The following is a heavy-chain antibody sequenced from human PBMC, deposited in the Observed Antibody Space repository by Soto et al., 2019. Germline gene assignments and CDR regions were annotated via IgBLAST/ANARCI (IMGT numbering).Heavy chain of an antibody. V-gene: IGHV1-8*01. CDR2: MNPNSGNT. Sequence: ASVKVSCKASGYTFTSYDINWVRQATGQGLEWIGWMNPNSGNTGYSQKFQGRVTITRDTSASTAYMELSSLRSEDTAVYYCARLLRVPAAMGWFDPWGQGTLVTSPQ. CDR1: GYTFTSYD. D-gene: IGHD2-2*01. J-gene: IGHJ5*02. CDR3: ARLLRVPAAMGWFDP.